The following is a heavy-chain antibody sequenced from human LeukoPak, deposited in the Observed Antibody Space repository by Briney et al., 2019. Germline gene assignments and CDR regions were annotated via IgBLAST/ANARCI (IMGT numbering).Heavy chain of an antibody. CDR3: ARDKRGDGYGDFDY. V-gene: IGHV4-59*01. Sequence: SETRSLTCTVSGGSISSYYWSWIRQPPGKGLEWIGYIYYSGSTNYNPSLKSRVTMSVDTSKNQFSLRLSSVTAADTAVYYCARDKRGDGYGDFDYWGQGTLVTVSS. CDR2: IYYSGST. J-gene: IGHJ4*02. D-gene: IGHD5-24*01. CDR1: GGSISSYY.